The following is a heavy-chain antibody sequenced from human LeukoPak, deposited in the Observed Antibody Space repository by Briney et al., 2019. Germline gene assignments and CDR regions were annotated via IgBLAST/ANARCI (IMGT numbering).Heavy chain of an antibody. CDR1: GFTVSRNY. V-gene: IGHV3-7*01. Sequence: SGGSLRLSCAASGFTVSRNYMSWVRQAPGRGLEWVANINQDGSETYYVDSVKGRFTMYRDNAKNSLYLQMSSLRAEDTAVYYCAKVLPIYFSPSSWFDPWGQGTLVTVSS. CDR2: INQDGSET. D-gene: IGHD3-3*01. J-gene: IGHJ5*02. CDR3: AKVLPIYFSPSSWFDP.